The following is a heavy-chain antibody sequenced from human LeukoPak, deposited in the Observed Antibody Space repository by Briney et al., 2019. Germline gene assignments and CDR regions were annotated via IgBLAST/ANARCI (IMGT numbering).Heavy chain of an antibody. D-gene: IGHD5-12*01. CDR3: TRGGYSGYDSPDY. CDR2: IRSKAHGGTT. J-gene: IGHJ4*02. Sequence: GGSLRLSCSASGFTYGDYAMSWVREPPGKGLEWVGFIRSKAHGGTTEYAASVEGRFTISRDDPKIIAYLQMNSLKTEDTALYYCTRGGYSGYDSPDYWGQGTLVTVSS. CDR1: GFTYGDYA. V-gene: IGHV3-49*04.